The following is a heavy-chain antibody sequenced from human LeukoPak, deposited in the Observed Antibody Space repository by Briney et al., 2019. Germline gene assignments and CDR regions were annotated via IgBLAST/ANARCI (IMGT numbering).Heavy chain of an antibody. CDR2: MNPNSGNT. J-gene: IGHJ6*02. CDR1: GYTFTSYD. CDR3: AKDLGVAGTPRDYYGMDV. Sequence: GASVKVSCKASGYTFTSYDIDWVRQATGQGLEWMGWMNPNSGNTGYAQKFQGRVTITRNTSISAAYMELSSLRSEDTAVYYCAKDLGVAGTPRDYYGMDVWGQGTTVTVSS. V-gene: IGHV1-8*03. D-gene: IGHD6-19*01.